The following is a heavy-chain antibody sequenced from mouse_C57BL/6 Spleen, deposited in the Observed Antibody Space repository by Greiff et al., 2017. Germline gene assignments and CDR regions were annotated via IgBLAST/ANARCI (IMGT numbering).Heavy chain of an antibody. J-gene: IGHJ2*01. D-gene: IGHD1-1*01. Sequence: QVQLQQSGAELVKPGASVKLSCTASGYTFTSYWMHWVKQRPGRGLEWIGRIDPNSGGTKYNEKFKSKATLTEDKPSRTAYKQLSSLTSEDSAVYYCGGGATVVAPLDYWGQGTTLTVSS. CDR1: GYTFTSYW. V-gene: IGHV1-72*01. CDR3: GGGATVVAPLDY. CDR2: IDPNSGGT.